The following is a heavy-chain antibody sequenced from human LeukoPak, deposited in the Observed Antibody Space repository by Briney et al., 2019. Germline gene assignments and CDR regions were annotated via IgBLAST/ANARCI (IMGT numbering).Heavy chain of an antibody. CDR3: ARTVTDGFDY. Sequence: ASVKVSCKASGYTFTSYYMHWVRQAPGQGLEWMGIINPSGGSTSYAQKFQGRVTMTRDTSISTAYMELSRLRSDDTAVYYCARTVTDGFDYWGQGTLVTVSS. CDR1: GYTFTSYY. V-gene: IGHV1-46*01. D-gene: IGHD4-11*01. J-gene: IGHJ4*02. CDR2: INPSGGST.